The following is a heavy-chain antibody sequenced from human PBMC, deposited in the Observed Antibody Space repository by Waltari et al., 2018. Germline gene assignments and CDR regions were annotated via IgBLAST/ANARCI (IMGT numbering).Heavy chain of an antibody. V-gene: IGHV4-4*02. D-gene: IGHD6-13*01. CDR1: GGSISSSNW. CDR3: AGDPEAHSSSWRRGWFDP. J-gene: IGHJ5*02. Sequence: QVQLQESGPGLVKPSGTLSLTCAVSGGSISSSNWWSWVRQPPGKGLEWIGEIYHSGSTDYNPSLKSRVTISADKSKNQFSLQLSSVTAADTAVYYCAGDPEAHSSSWRRGWFDPWGQGTLVTVSS. CDR2: IYHSGST.